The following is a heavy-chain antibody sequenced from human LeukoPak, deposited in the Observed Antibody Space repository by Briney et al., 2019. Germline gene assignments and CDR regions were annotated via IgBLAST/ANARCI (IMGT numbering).Heavy chain of an antibody. CDR1: GGSISSYY. CDR2: IYYSGST. J-gene: IGHJ4*02. V-gene: IGHV4-39*01. Sequence: SETLSLTCTVSGGSISSYYWSWIRQPPGKGLEWIGSIYYSGSTYYNPSLKSRVTISVDTSKNQFSLKLSSVTAADTAVYYCARLKGWYSSSRFDYWGQGTLVTVSS. CDR3: ARLKGWYSSSRFDY. D-gene: IGHD6-6*01.